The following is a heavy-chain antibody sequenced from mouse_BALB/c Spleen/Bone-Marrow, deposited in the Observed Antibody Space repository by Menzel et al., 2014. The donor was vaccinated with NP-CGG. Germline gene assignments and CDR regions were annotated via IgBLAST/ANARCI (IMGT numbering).Heavy chain of an antibody. D-gene: IGHD4-1*01. V-gene: IGHV1-61*01. Sequence: VKLMESGAELVRPGASVKLSCKASGYSFTSYWMNWVKQRPGQGLEWIGMIHPSDGETRLNQKFKDKATLTVDKSSSTAYMQLSSPTSEDSAVYYCARRERTGMNYWGQGTTLTVSS. CDR2: IHPSDGET. CDR1: GYSFTSYW. CDR3: ARRERTGMNY. J-gene: IGHJ2*01.